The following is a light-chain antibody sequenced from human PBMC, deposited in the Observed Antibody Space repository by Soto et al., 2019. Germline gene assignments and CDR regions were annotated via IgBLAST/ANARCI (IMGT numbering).Light chain of an antibody. CDR1: QSVSSIY. V-gene: IGKV3-20*01. Sequence: EIVLTQSPGTLSLSPGEGATLSCRASQSVSSIYLAWYQQKPGQAPRLLIYGASNRATGIPDRFSGGGSGTDFTLTISRLEPEDFAVYYCHQYDNSPLTFGGGTKVDIK. J-gene: IGKJ4*01. CDR2: GAS. CDR3: HQYDNSPLT.